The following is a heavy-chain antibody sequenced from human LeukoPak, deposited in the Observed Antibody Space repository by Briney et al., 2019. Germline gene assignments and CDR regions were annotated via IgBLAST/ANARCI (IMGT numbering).Heavy chain of an antibody. J-gene: IGHJ4*02. Sequence: PSETLSLTCTVSGGSISSYYWSWIRQPPGKGLEWIGYIYYSGSTNYNPSLKSRVTISVDTSKSQFSLKLSSVTAADTAVYYCASNYYDSSGNYWGQGTLVTVSS. CDR2: IYYSGST. CDR3: ASNYYDSSGNY. V-gene: IGHV4-59*01. D-gene: IGHD3-22*01. CDR1: GGSISSYY.